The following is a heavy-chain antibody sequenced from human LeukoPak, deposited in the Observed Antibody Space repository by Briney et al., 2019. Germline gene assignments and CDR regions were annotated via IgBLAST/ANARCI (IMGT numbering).Heavy chain of an antibody. CDR2: TSASGGTT. V-gene: IGHV3-23*01. J-gene: IGHJ6*03. Sequence: GGSLRLSCAASGFTFSNYAMNWVRQAPGKGLEWVSGTSASGGTTFYADSVTGRFAISRDNSKNTLYLQVNSLGAEDAAVYYCARVPSSTKYYYYYMDVWGKGTTVTVSS. CDR3: ARVPSSTKYYYYYMDV. D-gene: IGHD2-2*01. CDR1: GFTFSNYA.